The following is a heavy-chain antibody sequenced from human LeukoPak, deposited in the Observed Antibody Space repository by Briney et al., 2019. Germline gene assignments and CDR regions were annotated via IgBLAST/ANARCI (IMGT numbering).Heavy chain of an antibody. CDR3: ARDLHRVVVRGVPHYYYYMDV. V-gene: IGHV1-18*01. J-gene: IGHJ6*03. Sequence: ASVKVSCTASGYTFTSYGISWVRQAPGQGLEWMGWISTYNGNTNYAQKLQGRVTMTTDTSTSTAYMDLRSLRSDDTAVYYCARDLHRVVVRGVPHYYYYMDVWGKGTTVTISS. CDR2: ISTYNGNT. D-gene: IGHD3-10*01. CDR1: GYTFTSYG.